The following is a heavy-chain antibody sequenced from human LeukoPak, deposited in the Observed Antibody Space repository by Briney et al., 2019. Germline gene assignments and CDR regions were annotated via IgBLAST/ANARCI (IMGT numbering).Heavy chain of an antibody. Sequence: PGRSLRLSCVGSGFSVSEYGIHWVRQAPGKGLEWVAVVSYDGGHKYYADSVKGRFTISRDTSSDTVSLQMNSLRVEDTAVYYCARDRINMMVLGHDSGLGFWGQGTLVTVSS. CDR1: GFSVSEYG. J-gene: IGHJ4*02. CDR2: VSYDGGHK. V-gene: IGHV3-30*03. D-gene: IGHD3-22*01. CDR3: ARDRINMMVLGHDSGLGF.